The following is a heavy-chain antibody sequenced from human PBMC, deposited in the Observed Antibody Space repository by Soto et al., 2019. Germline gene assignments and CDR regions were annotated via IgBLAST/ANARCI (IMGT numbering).Heavy chain of an antibody. J-gene: IGHJ4*02. D-gene: IGHD6-13*01. Sequence: AVGSLRLSCAASGFKFSRHGLSWVRQAPGKGLEWVSTINPSGDSTFYADSVKGRFTISRDNSKNTVYLQMNSLSVGDTAVYLCAKVDVSTAGSFDYWGQGALVTVSS. CDR2: INPSGDST. CDR1: GFKFSRHG. V-gene: IGHV3-23*01. CDR3: AKVDVSTAGSFDY.